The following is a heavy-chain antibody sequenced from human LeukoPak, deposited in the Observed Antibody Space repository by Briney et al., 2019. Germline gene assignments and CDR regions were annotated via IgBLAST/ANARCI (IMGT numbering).Heavy chain of an antibody. CDR1: GFTFSSYG. D-gene: IGHD2-2*01. J-gene: IGHJ4*02. Sequence: GGSLRLSCAASGFTFSSYGMHWVRQAPGKGLEWVAVISYDGSNKYYADSVKGRFTISRDNSKNTLYLQMNSLRAEDTAVYYCAREAEYCSSTSCPFDYWGQGTLVTVSS. V-gene: IGHV3-30*03. CDR3: AREAEYCSSTSCPFDY. CDR2: ISYDGSNK.